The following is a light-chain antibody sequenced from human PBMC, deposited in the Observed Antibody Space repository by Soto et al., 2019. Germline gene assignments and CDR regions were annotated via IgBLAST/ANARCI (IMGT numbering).Light chain of an antibody. CDR2: DAS. CDR3: QQRSYWLT. CDR1: QSVSSY. Sequence: EIVLTQSPATLSLSPGEGATLSCRASQSVSSYLAWYQQKPGQAPRLLIYDASNRATGIPARFSGSWSGTDFTLTISSLEPEDFAVYYCQQRSYWLTFGGGTKVEI. V-gene: IGKV3-11*01. J-gene: IGKJ4*01.